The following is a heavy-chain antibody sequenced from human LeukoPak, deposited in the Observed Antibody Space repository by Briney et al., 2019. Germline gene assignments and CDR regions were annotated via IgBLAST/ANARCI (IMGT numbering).Heavy chain of an antibody. J-gene: IGHJ2*01. CDR1: GFTFSSYA. CDR2: IYTSGST. V-gene: IGHV4-4*07. Sequence: GSLRLSCAASGFTFSSYAMSWIRQPAGKGLEWIGRIYTSGSTNYNPSLKSRVTMSVDTSKNQFSLKLSSVTAADTAVYYCARDPLIYFDLWGRGTLVTVSS. D-gene: IGHD3-16*01. CDR3: ARDPLIYFDL.